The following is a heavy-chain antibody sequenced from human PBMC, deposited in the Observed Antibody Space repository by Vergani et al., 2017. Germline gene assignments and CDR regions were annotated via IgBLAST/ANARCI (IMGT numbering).Heavy chain of an antibody. Sequence: VELLESGGGLAQPGGSLRVSCSASGFRVTTYYMSWVRQAPGKGLEWVSVIKSDGRTSYAESVRGRFTISRDNSKNTVYLQMGSLETEDTAVYYCARGGARGTTLSTTWFDSWGQGTLVTVSS. J-gene: IGHJ5*01. D-gene: IGHD1-1*01. CDR1: GFRVTTYY. V-gene: IGHV3-66*02. CDR3: ARGGARGTTLSTTWFDS. CDR2: IKSDGRT.